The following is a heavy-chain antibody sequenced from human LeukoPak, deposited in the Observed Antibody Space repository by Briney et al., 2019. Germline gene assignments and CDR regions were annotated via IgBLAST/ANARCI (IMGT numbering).Heavy chain of an antibody. Sequence: VASVKVSCKASGYTFTGYYMHWVRQAPGQGLEWMGGIIPIVGTTNYAQMFQGRVTITADESTSTAYMELSSLRSEDTAVYYCARGGYYYDSSGYSHLPDYWGQGTLVTVSA. CDR1: GYTFTGYY. V-gene: IGHV1-69*13. D-gene: IGHD3-22*01. J-gene: IGHJ4*02. CDR3: ARGGYYYDSSGYSHLPDY. CDR2: IIPIVGTT.